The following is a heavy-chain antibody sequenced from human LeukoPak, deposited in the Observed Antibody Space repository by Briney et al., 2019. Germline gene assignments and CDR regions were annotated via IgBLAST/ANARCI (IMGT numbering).Heavy chain of an antibody. Sequence: GRSRRLSCAASGFSFSAYWMTWVRQAPGTGLEWVANINPAGSETYYVDPVKGRFSISRDNAKNLVYLQMNSLRAEDTAVYHCARFGYVAAVDVWGQGTPVTVSS. D-gene: IGHD2-15*01. V-gene: IGHV3-7*01. CDR1: GFSFSAYW. CDR2: INPAGSET. CDR3: ARFGYVAAVDV. J-gene: IGHJ4*02.